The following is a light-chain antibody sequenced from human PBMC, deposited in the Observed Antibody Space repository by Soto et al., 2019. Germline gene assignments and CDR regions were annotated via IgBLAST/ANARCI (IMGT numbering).Light chain of an antibody. Sequence: EIVMTQSPATLSVSPGERVTLSCRASQSISSNLAWYQQKPGQAPRLLIYGASTRATGIPARVSGSGSGTEFTLTISSLQSEDFAVYYCQQYNNWPYTFGRGTKLEIK. J-gene: IGKJ2*01. CDR3: QQYNNWPYT. CDR2: GAS. V-gene: IGKV3-15*01. CDR1: QSISSN.